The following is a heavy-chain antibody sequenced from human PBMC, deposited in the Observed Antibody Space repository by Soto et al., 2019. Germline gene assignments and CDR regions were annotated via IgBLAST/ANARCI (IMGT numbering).Heavy chain of an antibody. D-gene: IGHD6-6*01. CDR1: GFTFSSYG. J-gene: IGHJ5*02. V-gene: IGHV3-33*01. CDR3: AREIAARPIGWFDP. CDR2: IWYDGSNK. Sequence: QVQLVESGGGVVQPGRSLRLSCAASGFTFSSYGMHWVRQAPGKGLEWVAVIWYDGSNKYYAGSVKGRFTISRDNSKNTLYLQMNSLRAEDTAVYYCAREIAARPIGWFDPWGQGTLVTVSS.